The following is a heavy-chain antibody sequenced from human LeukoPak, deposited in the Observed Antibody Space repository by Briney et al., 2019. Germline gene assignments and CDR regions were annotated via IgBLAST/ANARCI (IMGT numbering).Heavy chain of an antibody. CDR1: GGSFSGYY. J-gene: IGHJ4*02. Sequence: PSETLSLTCAVYGGSFSGYYWSWIRQPPGKGLEWIGEINHSGSTNYNPSLKSRVTISVDTSKNQFSLKLSSVTAADTAMYYCARPYSDYYDSSGFDYWGQGTLVTVSS. D-gene: IGHD3-22*01. V-gene: IGHV4-34*01. CDR3: ARPYSDYYDSSGFDY. CDR2: INHSGST.